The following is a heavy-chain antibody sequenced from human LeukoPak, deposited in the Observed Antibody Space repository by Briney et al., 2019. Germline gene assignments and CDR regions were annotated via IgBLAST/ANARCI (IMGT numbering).Heavy chain of an antibody. CDR3: ARRDGYSYGLDY. J-gene: IGHJ4*02. CDR2: IYSGGST. D-gene: IGHD5-18*01. V-gene: IGHV3-53*05. CDR1: GFTVSSNY. Sequence: GGSLRLSCAASGFTVSSNYMSWVRQAPGKGLEWVSVIYSGGSTYYADSVKGRFTISRDNSKNTLYLQMNSLRAEDTAVYYCARRDGYSYGLDYWGQGTLVPVSS.